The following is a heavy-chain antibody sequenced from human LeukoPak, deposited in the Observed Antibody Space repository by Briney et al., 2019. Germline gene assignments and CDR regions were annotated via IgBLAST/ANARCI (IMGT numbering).Heavy chain of an antibody. D-gene: IGHD2-21*02. Sequence: TGGSLSLSCAASGFTFSSYGMSWVRQAPGKGLEWVSAISGSGGSTYYADSVKGRFTISRDNSKNTLHLQMNSLRAEDTAVYYCANLAYCGGDCYSFGGYWGQGTLVTVSS. CDR2: ISGSGGST. J-gene: IGHJ4*02. V-gene: IGHV3-23*01. CDR1: GFTFSSYG. CDR3: ANLAYCGGDCYSFGGY.